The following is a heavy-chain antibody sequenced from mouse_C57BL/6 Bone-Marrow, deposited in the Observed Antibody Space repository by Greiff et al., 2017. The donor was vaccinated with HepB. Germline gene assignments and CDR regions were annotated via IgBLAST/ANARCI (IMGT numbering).Heavy chain of an antibody. D-gene: IGHD1-1*01. CDR3: ARHRNYYGSSYDWLAY. J-gene: IGHJ3*01. CDR2: ISNGGGST. CDR1: GFTFSDYY. Sequence: DVMLVESGGGLVQPGGSLKLSCAASGFTFSDYYMYWVRQTPEKRLEWVAYISNGGGSTYYPDAVKGRFTISRDNAKNTLYLQMSRLKSEDTAMYYCARHRNYYGSSYDWLAYWGQGTLVTVSA. V-gene: IGHV5-12*01.